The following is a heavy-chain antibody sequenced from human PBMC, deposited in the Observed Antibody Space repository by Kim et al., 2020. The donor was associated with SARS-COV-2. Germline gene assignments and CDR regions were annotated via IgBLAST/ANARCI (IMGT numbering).Heavy chain of an antibody. D-gene: IGHD6-19*01. V-gene: IGHV3-53*01. CDR1: GFTVSSNY. CDR2: IYSGGST. CDR3: ARGLAVAGTWDYYYYGMDV. J-gene: IGHJ6*02. Sequence: GGSLRLSCAASGFTVSSNYMSWVRQAPGKGLEWVSVIYSGGSTYYADSVKGRFTISRDNSKNTLYLQMNSLRAEDTAVYYCARGLAVAGTWDYYYYGMDVWGQGTTVTVSS.